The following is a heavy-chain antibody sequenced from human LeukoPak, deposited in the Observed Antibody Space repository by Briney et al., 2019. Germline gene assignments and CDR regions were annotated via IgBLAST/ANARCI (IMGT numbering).Heavy chain of an antibody. Sequence: ASVKVSCKASGYTFTSYAMHWVRQAPGQRLEWMGWINAGNGNTKYSQKFQGRVTITRDTSASTAYMELSSLRSEDTAVYYCAGTFYGSGSWLAYWGQGTLVTVSS. CDR3: AGTFYGSGSWLAY. CDR2: INAGNGNT. D-gene: IGHD3-10*01. J-gene: IGHJ4*02. V-gene: IGHV1-3*01. CDR1: GYTFTSYA.